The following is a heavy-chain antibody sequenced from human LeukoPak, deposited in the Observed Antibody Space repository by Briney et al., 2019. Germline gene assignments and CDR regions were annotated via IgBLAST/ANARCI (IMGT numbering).Heavy chain of an antibody. J-gene: IGHJ4*02. V-gene: IGHV1-69*13. CDR1: GYTFTSYA. CDR2: IIPIFGTA. Sequence: GASVKVSCKASGYTFTSYAMNWVRQAPGQGLEWMGGIIPIFGTANYAQKFQGRVTITADESTSTAYMELSSLRSEDTAVYYCARGDILTGYGYWGQGTLVTVSS. D-gene: IGHD3-9*01. CDR3: ARGDILTGYGY.